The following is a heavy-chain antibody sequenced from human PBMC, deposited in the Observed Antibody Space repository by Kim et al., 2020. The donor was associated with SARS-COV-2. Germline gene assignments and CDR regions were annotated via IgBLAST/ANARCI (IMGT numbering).Heavy chain of an antibody. J-gene: IGHJ6*04. V-gene: IGHV3-21*01. CDR1: GFTFSSYS. CDR2: ISSSSSYI. Sequence: GGSLRLSCAASGFTFSSYSMNWVRQAPGKGLEWVSSISSSSSYIYYADSVKGRFTISRDNAKNSLYLQMNSLRAEDTAVYYCARDFRALAQATYYYGMDVWGKGTTVTVSS. CDR3: ARDFRALAQATYYYGMDV.